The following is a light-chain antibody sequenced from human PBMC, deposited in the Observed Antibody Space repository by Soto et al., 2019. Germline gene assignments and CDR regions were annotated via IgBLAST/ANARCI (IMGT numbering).Light chain of an antibody. J-gene: IGKJ2*01. Sequence: DIQMTQSPSSLSASVGDRVTITCRASQTINTYLNWYQQKPGKAPKLLIYAASSLQSGVPSRFSGSGSGTDFNLSISSMQPEDFASYYCQHSYSSAPTYTFGRGTKLEIK. CDR3: QHSYSSAPTYT. CDR1: QTINTY. CDR2: AAS. V-gene: IGKV1-39*01.